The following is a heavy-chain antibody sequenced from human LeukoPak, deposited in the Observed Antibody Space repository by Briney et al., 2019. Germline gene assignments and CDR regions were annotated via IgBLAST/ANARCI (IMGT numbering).Heavy chain of an antibody. V-gene: IGHV1-69*04. CDR3: ARVNSGSGSVGNDDY. CDR2: IIPILGIA. Sequence: GASVKVSCKASGGTFSSYAISWARQAPGQGLEWMGRIIPILGIANYAQKFQGRVTITADKSTSTAYMELSSLRSEDTAVYYCARVNSGSGSVGNDDYWGQGTLVTVSS. D-gene: IGHD3-10*01. J-gene: IGHJ4*02. CDR1: GGTFSSYA.